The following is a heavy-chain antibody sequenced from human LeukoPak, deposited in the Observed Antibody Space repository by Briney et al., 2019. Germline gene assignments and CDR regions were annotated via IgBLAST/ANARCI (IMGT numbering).Heavy chain of an antibody. J-gene: IGHJ6*02. CDR1: GFTVSINY. CDR3: ASNPVRASGSYPIRYFDWYYYYFGMDV. D-gene: IGHD3-9*01. Sequence: GGSLRLSGAASGFTVSINYMSWVRQAPGKGLEWVSVIYSGGSTYYADSVKGRFTISRDNSKNTLYLQMNSLRAEDTAVYYCASNPVRASGSYPIRYFDWYYYYFGMDVWGQGTTVTVSS. CDR2: IYSGGST. V-gene: IGHV3-66*01.